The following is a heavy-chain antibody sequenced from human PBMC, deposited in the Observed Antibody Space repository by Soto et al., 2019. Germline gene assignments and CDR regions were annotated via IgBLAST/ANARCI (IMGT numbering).Heavy chain of an antibody. D-gene: IGHD4-17*01. V-gene: IGHV4-34*01. J-gene: IGHJ6*02. CDR2: VNHSGST. Sequence: SETLSLTCAVYGGSFSGYYWSWIRQPPGKGLEWIGEVNHSGSTNYNPSLKSRVTISVDTSKNQFSLKLSSVTAADTAVYYCARMTTVTMGSYYYYYYGMDVWGQGTTVTVS. CDR1: GGSFSGYY. CDR3: ARMTTVTMGSYYYYYYGMDV.